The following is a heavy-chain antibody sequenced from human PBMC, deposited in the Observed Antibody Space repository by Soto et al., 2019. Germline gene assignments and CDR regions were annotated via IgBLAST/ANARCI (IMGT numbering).Heavy chain of an antibody. CDR1: GHTFTGYY. J-gene: IGHJ6*02. CDR3: GRDQWAVVPDGRRDYYAMDF. Sequence: ASVKVSCKASGHTFTGYYMHWVRQAPGQGLEWMGWINPNSGGTNYAQKFQGRVTMTRDTSISTAYMELSRLKSDDTAVYYCGRDQWAVVPDGRRDYYAMDFWGQGTTVTVSS. D-gene: IGHD6-13*01. CDR2: INPNSGGT. V-gene: IGHV1-2*02.